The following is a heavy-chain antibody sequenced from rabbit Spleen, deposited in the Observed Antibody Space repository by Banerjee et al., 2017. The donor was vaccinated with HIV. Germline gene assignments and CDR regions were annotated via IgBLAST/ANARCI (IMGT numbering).Heavy chain of an antibody. CDR3: ARDTSSSFSSYGMDL. Sequence: QSLEESGGDLVKPGASLTLTCTASGFSLSNIYYMCWVRQAPGKGLEWIACIDSGSSGFTYFATWAKGRFTISKTSSTTVTLQMTRLTAADTATYFCARDTSSSFSSYGMDLWGQGTLVTVS. D-gene: IGHD1-1*01. V-gene: IGHV1S40*01. CDR1: GFSLSNIYY. CDR2: IDSGSSGFT. J-gene: IGHJ6*01.